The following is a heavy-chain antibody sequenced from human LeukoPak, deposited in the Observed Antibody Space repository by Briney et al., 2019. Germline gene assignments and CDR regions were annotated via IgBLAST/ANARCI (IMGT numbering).Heavy chain of an antibody. V-gene: IGHV3-7*01. CDR2: IKEDGSEI. CDR1: AFTFSNYW. Sequence: GGFLRLSCAASAFTFSNYWMSWVRQAPGKGLEWVANIKEDGSEINYVDSVKGRFTISRDNAKNSLYLQMNSLRVDDTAVYYCARDRGYSTFDYWGQGTLVTVSS. D-gene: IGHD4-23*01. J-gene: IGHJ4*02. CDR3: ARDRGYSTFDY.